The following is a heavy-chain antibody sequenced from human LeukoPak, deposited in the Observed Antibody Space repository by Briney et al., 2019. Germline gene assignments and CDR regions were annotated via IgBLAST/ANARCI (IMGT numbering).Heavy chain of an antibody. J-gene: IGHJ4*02. CDR2: ISGSGGST. V-gene: IGHV3-23*01. Sequence: PGGSLRLSCAASGFTFSSYAMSWVRQAPGKGLEWVSSISGSGGSTYYADSVKGRFTISRDNSKNTLYLQMNSLRAEDTAVYYCTKDLAGDYGDSVVGSGGFDYWGQGTLVTVSS. CDR1: GFTFSSYA. D-gene: IGHD4-17*01. CDR3: TKDLAGDYGDSVVGSGGFDY.